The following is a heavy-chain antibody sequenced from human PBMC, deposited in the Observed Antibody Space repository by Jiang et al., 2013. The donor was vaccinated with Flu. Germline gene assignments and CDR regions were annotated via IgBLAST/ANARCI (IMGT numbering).Heavy chain of an antibody. Sequence: LLKPSETLSLTCAVYGGSFSGYYWSWIRQPPGKGLEWIGEINHSGSTNYNPSLKSRVTISVDTSKNQFSLKLSSVTAADTAVYYCARGSWFDYWGQGTLVTVSS. V-gene: IGHV4-34*01. J-gene: IGHJ5*01. CDR1: GGSFSGYY. CDR2: INHSGST. CDR3: ARGSWFDY.